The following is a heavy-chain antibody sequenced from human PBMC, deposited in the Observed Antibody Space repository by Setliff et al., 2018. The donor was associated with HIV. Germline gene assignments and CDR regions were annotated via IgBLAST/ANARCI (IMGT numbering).Heavy chain of an antibody. CDR2: IIPIFGST. Sequence: SVKVSCKASGGTFSNYAFSWVRQAPGQGLEWMGGIIPIFGSTKYAQKFQGRVTISADESTTTADMGLSSLRSEDTAVYYCANLAYCRGDCYSTGASDIWGQGTMVTVSS. CDR1: GGTFSNYA. CDR3: ANLAYCRGDCYSTGASDI. V-gene: IGHV1-69*13. D-gene: IGHD2-21*01. J-gene: IGHJ3*02.